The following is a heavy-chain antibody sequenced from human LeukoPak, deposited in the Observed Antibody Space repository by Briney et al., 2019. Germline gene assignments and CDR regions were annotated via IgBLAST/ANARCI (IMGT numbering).Heavy chain of an antibody. V-gene: IGHV3-21*01. CDR2: ISSSSSSI. CDR1: GFTFNSYS. J-gene: IGHJ4*02. Sequence: GGSLRLSCAASGFTFNSYSMNWVRQAPGKGLEWVSSISSSSSSIYYADSVKGRFTISRDNAKNSLYLQMNSLRAEDTAVYYCARASGYIVGTATMGSHWGQGTLVTVSS. D-gene: IGHD5-24*01. CDR3: ARASGYIVGTATMGSH.